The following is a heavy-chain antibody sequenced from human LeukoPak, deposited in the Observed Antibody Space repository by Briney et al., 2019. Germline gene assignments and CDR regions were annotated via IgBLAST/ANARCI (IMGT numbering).Heavy chain of an antibody. CDR3: ALPYYDFWSGYSSMDV. D-gene: IGHD3-3*01. V-gene: IGHV1-69*05. J-gene: IGHJ6*03. CDR1: VGTFRSYA. CDR2: IIPIFGTA. Sequence: SVTVSCKASVGTFRSYAISGVRQAPGQGLEWMGRIIPIFGTANYAQKFQGRVTITTDESTSTAYMELSSLRSEDTAVYYCALPYYDFWSGYSSMDVWGKGTTVTVSS.